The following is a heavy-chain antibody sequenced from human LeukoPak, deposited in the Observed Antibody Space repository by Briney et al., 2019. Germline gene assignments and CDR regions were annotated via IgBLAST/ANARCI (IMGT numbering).Heavy chain of an antibody. J-gene: IGHJ4*02. Sequence: SGTLSLTCTVSGGSISSYYWSWIRQPPGKGLEWIGYIYYSGSTNYNPSLTSRVTISVDKSKNQFSLKLSSVTAADTAVYYCARATYSGYDTYYFDYWGQGTLVTVSS. V-gene: IGHV4-59*01. D-gene: IGHD5-12*01. CDR2: IYYSGST. CDR1: GGSISSYY. CDR3: ARATYSGYDTYYFDY.